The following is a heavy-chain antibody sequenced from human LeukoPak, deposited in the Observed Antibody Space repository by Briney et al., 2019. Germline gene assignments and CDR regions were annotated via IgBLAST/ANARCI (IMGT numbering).Heavy chain of an antibody. CDR2: ITGSSTWT. D-gene: IGHD3-10*01. V-gene: IGHV3-23*01. Sequence: GGSLRLSCEASGLTFGNFGMTWVRQAPGKGLQWVSGITGSSTWTYYAASVKGRFTVSRDNSQNTLHLQMNSLRADDTAVYYCARELVSSGTGYFDLWGRGTLVTVSS. CDR3: ARELVSSGTGYFDL. CDR1: GLTFGNFG. J-gene: IGHJ2*01.